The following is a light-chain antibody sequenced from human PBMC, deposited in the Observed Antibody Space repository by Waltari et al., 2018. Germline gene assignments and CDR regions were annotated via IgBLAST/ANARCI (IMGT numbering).Light chain of an antibody. Sequence: EIVLTQSPGTLSLSPGDRAILSCMARQSVSKYLAWYQQKPGQAPRLLIYGASSRATGIPDRFSGSGSGTDFSLTISRLEPEDFAVYYCQHYVSLPATFGQGTKVEIE. CDR2: GAS. CDR3: QHYVSLPAT. V-gene: IGKV3-20*01. J-gene: IGKJ1*01. CDR1: QSVSKY.